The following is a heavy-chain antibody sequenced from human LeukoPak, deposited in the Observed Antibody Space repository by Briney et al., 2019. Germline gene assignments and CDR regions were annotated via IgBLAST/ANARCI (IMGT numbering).Heavy chain of an antibody. CDR3: ARVPGAIWSDY. Sequence: QTGGSLRLSCAASGFTFSSYSMNWVRQAPGKGLEWVSYISSSSSTIYYADSVKGRFTISRDNAKNSLYLQMNSLRAEDTAVYYCARVPGAIWSDYWGQGTLVTVSS. V-gene: IGHV3-48*01. J-gene: IGHJ4*02. CDR1: GFTFSSYS. CDR2: ISSSSSTI. D-gene: IGHD3-10*01.